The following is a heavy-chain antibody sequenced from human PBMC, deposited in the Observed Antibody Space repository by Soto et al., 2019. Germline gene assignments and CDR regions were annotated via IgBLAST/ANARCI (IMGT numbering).Heavy chain of an antibody. J-gene: IGHJ4*02. CDR2: IIPILGIA. CDR1: GGTFSSYT. CDR3: ARALSRYSYGVDY. V-gene: IGHV1-69*02. Sequence: QVQLVQSGAEVKKPGSSVKVSCKASGGTFSSYTISWVRQAPGQGLEWMGRIIPILGIANYAQKFQGRVTITADKSTSTAYMELSSLRTEDTAVYYCARALSRYSYGVDYWGQGTLVTVS. D-gene: IGHD5-18*01.